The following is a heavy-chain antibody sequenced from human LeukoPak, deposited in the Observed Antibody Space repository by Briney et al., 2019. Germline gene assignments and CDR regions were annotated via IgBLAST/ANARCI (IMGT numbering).Heavy chain of an antibody. V-gene: IGHV4-39*07. CDR2: IYYSGST. CDR3: ARERGSRGTMVRANYCYYYMDV. Sequence: SETLSLTCTVSGGSISSSSYYWGWIRQPPGKGLEWIGSIYYSGSTYYNPSLKSRVTMSVDTSKNQFSLKLSSVTAADTAVYYCARERGSRGTMVRANYCYYYMDVWGKGTTVTISS. CDR1: GGSISSSSYY. D-gene: IGHD3-10*01. J-gene: IGHJ6*03.